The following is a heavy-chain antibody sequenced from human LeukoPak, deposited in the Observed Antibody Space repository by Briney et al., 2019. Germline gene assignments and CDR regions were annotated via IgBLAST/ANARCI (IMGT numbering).Heavy chain of an antibody. CDR1: GGSFSGYY. V-gene: IGHV4-34*01. Sequence: PSETLSLTCAVYGGSFSGYYWSGIPQPPGKGLEWIGEINHSGSTNYNPSLKSRVTISVETSKNQFSLKLSSVTAADTAVYYCARIVRRLWFGEFARFDYWGQGTLVTVSS. J-gene: IGHJ4*02. CDR3: ARIVRRLWFGEFARFDY. D-gene: IGHD3-10*01. CDR2: INHSGST.